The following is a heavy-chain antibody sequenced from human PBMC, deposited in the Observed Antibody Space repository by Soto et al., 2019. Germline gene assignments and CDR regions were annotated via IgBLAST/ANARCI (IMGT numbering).Heavy chain of an antibody. CDR2: IKSETDGGTT. CDR3: AAMKTY. V-gene: IGHV3-15*07. J-gene: IGHJ4*02. CDR1: GFNFKNAW. Sequence: PGGSLRLSYAASGFNFKNAWMNWVRQAPGKGLEWVGRIKSETDGGTTDYAAPVKGRFTISRDDSKSTLFLQMNSLKTEDTGVYYCAAMKTYWGQGTPVTVSS. D-gene: IGHD3-16*01.